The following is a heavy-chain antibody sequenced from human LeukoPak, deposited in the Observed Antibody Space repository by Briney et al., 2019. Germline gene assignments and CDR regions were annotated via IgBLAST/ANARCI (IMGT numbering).Heavy chain of an antibody. CDR2: IYPRDSDI. CDR3: ARGSSGYWFDP. CDR1: GYSFSTYW. V-gene: IGHV5-51*01. D-gene: IGHD6-19*01. Sequence: PGASLKISCKGSGYSFSTYWIGWVRQLPGKRLEWMGIIYPRDSDIRYSPSFQGQVTISADKSISTAYLQWSSLKASDTAIYYCARGSSGYWFDPWGQGTLVTVSS. J-gene: IGHJ5*02.